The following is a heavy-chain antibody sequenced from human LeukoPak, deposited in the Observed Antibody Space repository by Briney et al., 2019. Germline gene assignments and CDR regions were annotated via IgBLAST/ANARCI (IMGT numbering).Heavy chain of an antibody. V-gene: IGHV2-70*11. D-gene: IGHD2-8*01. CDR2: IDWDDDK. CDR3: ARIRCTNGVCYPLDY. Sequence: SGPALVKPTQTLTLTCTFSGFSLSTSGMCVSWIRQPPGKALEWLARIDWDDDKYYSTSLKTRLTISKDTSKNQVVLTMTNMDPVDTATYYCARIRCTNGVCYPLDYWGQGTLVTVSS. CDR1: GFSLSTSGMC. J-gene: IGHJ4*02.